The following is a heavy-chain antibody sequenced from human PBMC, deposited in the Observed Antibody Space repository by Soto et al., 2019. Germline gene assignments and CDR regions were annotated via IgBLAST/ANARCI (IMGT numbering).Heavy chain of an antibody. CDR3: ERSYSGSYY. CDR1: EFPFCAHA. CDR2: ISYDGSNK. Sequence: SRGLPCPAAEFPFCAHAMHWVRQAPGKGLEWVAVISYDGSNKYYADSVKGRFTISRDNSKNTLYLQMNSLRAEDTAVYYCERSYSGSYYWGQGTRVTVSA. D-gene: IGHD1-26*01. J-gene: IGHJ4*02. V-gene: IGHV3-30-3*01.